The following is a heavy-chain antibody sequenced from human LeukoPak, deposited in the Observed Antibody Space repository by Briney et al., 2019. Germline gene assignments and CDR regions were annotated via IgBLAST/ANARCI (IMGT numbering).Heavy chain of an antibody. CDR3: ARHVGATRDLDP. CDR1: GYPFTGYY. V-gene: IGHV1-2*02. Sequence: AASVKVSCRASGYPFTGYYIHWVRQAPGKGLEWMGWINPDSGVTDHSQQFQGRVTMTRDTSINTAYMEVRGLRFDDTALYYCARHVGATRDLDPWGQGTLVTVSS. CDR2: INPDSGVT. D-gene: IGHD1-26*01. J-gene: IGHJ5*02.